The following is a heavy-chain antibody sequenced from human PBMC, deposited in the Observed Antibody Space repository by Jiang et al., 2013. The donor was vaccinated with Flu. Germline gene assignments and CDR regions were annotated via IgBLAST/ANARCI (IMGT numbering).Heavy chain of an antibody. CDR1: GGTFSSFA. CDR2: IIPVLGLA. D-gene: IGHD5-24*01. Sequence: GAEVKKPGSSVKVSCEASGGTFSSFAISWVRQAPGQGLEWMGRIIPVLGLAQYAQNFQDIVTITADKSTGAAYMEVSSLRSEDTAVYYCAKETIEMPTTDLVFNYHGMDVWGTGTTVTVSS. V-gene: IGHV1-69*04. CDR3: AKETIEMPTTDLVFNYHGMDV. J-gene: IGHJ6*04.